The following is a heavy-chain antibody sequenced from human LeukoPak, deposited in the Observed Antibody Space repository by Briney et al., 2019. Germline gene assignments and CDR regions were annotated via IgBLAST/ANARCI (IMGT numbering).Heavy chain of an antibody. V-gene: IGHV3-64*01. Sequence: QAGGSLRLSRAASGFTFSSYAMHWVRQAPGKGLEYVSAISSNGGSTYYANSVKGRFTISRDNSKNTLYLQMGSLRAEDTAVYYCARGTYDRSGYPLFRKWGQGTLVIVSS. CDR1: GFTFSSYA. D-gene: IGHD3-22*01. CDR2: ISSNGGST. J-gene: IGHJ1*01. CDR3: ARGTYDRSGYPLFRK.